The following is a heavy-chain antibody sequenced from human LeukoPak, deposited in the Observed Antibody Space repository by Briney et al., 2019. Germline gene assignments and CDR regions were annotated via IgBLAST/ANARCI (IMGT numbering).Heavy chain of an antibody. J-gene: IGHJ4*02. V-gene: IGHV3-21*04. CDR3: AKGGIAVAFDY. D-gene: IGHD6-19*01. CDR1: GFTFSTYS. CDR2: ISSSSGYI. Sequence: PGGSLRLSCAASGFTFSTYSMNWVRQAPGKGLEWVSSISSSSGYIYYADSVKGRFTISRDNSKNTLYLQMNSLRAEDAAVYYCAKGGIAVAFDYWGQGTLVTVSS.